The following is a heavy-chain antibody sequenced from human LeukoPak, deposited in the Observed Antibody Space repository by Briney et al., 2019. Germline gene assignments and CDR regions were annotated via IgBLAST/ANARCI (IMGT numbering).Heavy chain of an antibody. D-gene: IGHD3-10*01. J-gene: IGHJ5*02. Sequence: GGSLRLSCAASGFTFSSYAMSWVRQAPGKGLEWVSAISGSGGSTYYADSVKGRFTISRDNSKNTLYLQMNSLRAEDTAVYYCAKDLGGSGSYTNPYNWFDPWGQGTLVTVSS. CDR3: AKDLGGSGSYTNPYNWFDP. CDR2: ISGSGGST. CDR1: GFTFSSYA. V-gene: IGHV3-23*01.